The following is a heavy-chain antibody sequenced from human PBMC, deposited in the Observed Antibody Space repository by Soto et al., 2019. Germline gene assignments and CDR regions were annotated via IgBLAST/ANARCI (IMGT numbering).Heavy chain of an antibody. V-gene: IGHV1-8*01. D-gene: IGHD3-16*01. CDR3: ARMATFGSLNWFDP. CDR1: GYIFTNND. J-gene: IGHJ5*02. Sequence: SVKGSCKASGYIFTNNDVSWGRQATGQGLEWMGWMNPGSGDTGYAQKFQGRVTMTRDISIATAYMELSSLRSDDTAIYYCARMATFGSLNWFDPWGQGTLVTVSS. CDR2: MNPGSGDT.